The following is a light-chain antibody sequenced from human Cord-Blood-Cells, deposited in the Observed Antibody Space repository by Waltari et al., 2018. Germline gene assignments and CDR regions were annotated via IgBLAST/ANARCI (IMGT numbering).Light chain of an antibody. CDR3: NSRDSSGNHRRV. V-gene: IGLV3-19*01. CDR1: SLRSYY. CDR2: GKN. Sequence: SSELTQDPAVSVALGQTVRITCQGDSLRSYYASWYQQKPGQAPVLVIYGKNNRPSGIPDRFSVSSSGNTASLTITGAQAEDEADYYCNSRDSSGNHRRVCGGGTKLTVL. J-gene: IGLJ3*02.